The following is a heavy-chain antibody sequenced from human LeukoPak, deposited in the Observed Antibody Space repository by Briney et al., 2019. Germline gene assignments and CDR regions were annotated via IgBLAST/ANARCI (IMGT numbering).Heavy chain of an antibody. V-gene: IGHV3-7*01. CDR1: GFTFSSYW. D-gene: IGHD3-10*01. J-gene: IGHJ4*02. Sequence: PGGSLRLSCAASGFTFSSYWMSWVRQAPGKGLEWVANIKQDGSEKYYVDSVKGRFTISRDNAKNSLYLQMNSLGAEDTAVYYCARDGSRYGTGSFDYWGQGTLVTVSS. CDR3: ARDGSRYGTGSFDY. CDR2: IKQDGSEK.